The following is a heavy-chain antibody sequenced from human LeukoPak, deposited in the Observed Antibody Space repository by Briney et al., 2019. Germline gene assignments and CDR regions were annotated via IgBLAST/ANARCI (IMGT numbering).Heavy chain of an antibody. V-gene: IGHV3-53*01. CDR2: IYSGGNT. D-gene: IGHD1-20*01. Sequence: LPGGSLRFSCAASGFTVSSNYMSWVRQAPGKGLEWVSVIYSGGNTYYADSVKGRFTISRDNSKNTLYLQMNSLRAEDTAVYYCARGYNWNDYWGQGTLVTVSS. CDR1: GFTVSSNY. CDR3: ARGYNWNDY. J-gene: IGHJ4*02.